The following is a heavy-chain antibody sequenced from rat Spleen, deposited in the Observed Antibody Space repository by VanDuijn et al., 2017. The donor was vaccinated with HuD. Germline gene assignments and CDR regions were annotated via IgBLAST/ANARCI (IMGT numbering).Heavy chain of an antibody. V-gene: IGHV3-3*01. CDR2: INSAGST. Sequence: EVQLQESGPGLVKPSQSLSLTCSVTGYSIPSGYGWHWIRMFPGNKLEWMGYINSAGSTNYNPPLKRQITIPRVTSKTQYFLQLTSVTTEDTATYYSARRGLQSYYFDYGGQGVMVTVSS. D-gene: IGHD1-1*01. CDR1: GYSIPSGYG. CDR3: ARRGLQSYYFDY. J-gene: IGHJ2*01.